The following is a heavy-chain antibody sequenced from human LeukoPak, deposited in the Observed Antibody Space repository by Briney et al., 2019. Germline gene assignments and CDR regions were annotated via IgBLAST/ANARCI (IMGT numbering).Heavy chain of an antibody. CDR3: ARHMERWQQFTRSLDY. CDR2: ISGGGIAT. V-gene: IGHV3-23*01. Sequence: GGSLRLSCEVSGLTFSNYAISWVRQAPGKRLEWVSAISGGGIATYYADSVKGRVTISRDNSKNTLYLQMNSLRAEDTAVYYCARHMERWQQFTRSLDYWGQGTLVTVSS. CDR1: GLTFSNYA. D-gene: IGHD5-24*01. J-gene: IGHJ4*02.